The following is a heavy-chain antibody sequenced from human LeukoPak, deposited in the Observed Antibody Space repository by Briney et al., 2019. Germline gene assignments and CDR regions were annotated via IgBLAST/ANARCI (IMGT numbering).Heavy chain of an antibody. D-gene: IGHD3-3*01. J-gene: IGHJ4*02. Sequence: PSQTLSLTCAVSGGSISSGGYSWSWIRQPPGKGLEWIGYIYHSGSTYYNPSLKSRVTISVDRSKNQFSLELSSVTAADTAVYYCAAYGTIFGVVIDYWGQGTLVTASS. CDR2: IYHSGST. CDR1: GGSISSGGYS. V-gene: IGHV4-30-2*01. CDR3: AAYGTIFGVVIDY.